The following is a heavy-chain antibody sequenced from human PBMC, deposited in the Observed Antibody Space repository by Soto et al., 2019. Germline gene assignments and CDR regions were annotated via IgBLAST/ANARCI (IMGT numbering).Heavy chain of an antibody. CDR2: ISGSGGST. CDR1: GFTFSSYA. Sequence: EVQLLESGGGLVQPGGSLRLSCAASGFTFSSYAMSWVRQAPGKGLEWVSAISGSGGSTYYADSVKGRFTISRDNSKKTLYLQMNSLRAEDTAVYYCAKRKSDPSWNGYGMDVWGQGTTVTVS. J-gene: IGHJ6*02. D-gene: IGHD1-1*01. V-gene: IGHV3-23*01. CDR3: AKRKSDPSWNGYGMDV.